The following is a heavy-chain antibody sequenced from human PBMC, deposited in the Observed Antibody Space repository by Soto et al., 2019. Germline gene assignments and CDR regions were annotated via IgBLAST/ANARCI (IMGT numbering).Heavy chain of an antibody. J-gene: IGHJ6*02. CDR3: ARHDYYDSSGSSYYGMDV. D-gene: IGHD3-22*01. CDR2: IKQDGSQK. Sequence: HPGGTLTLSCAASGFSFSRYWRSWVRQRPGKGLVWVANIKQDGSQKNYVDSVKRRVTISRDHAKNSLYLQMNSLRAEDTAVYYCARHDYYDSSGSSYYGMDVWGQGTTVTVSS. CDR1: GFSFSRYW. V-gene: IGHV3-7*04.